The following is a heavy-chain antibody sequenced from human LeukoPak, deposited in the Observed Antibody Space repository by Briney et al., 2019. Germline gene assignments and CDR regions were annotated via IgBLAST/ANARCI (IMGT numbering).Heavy chain of an antibody. CDR3: AREYCGGDCYSGLYNWFDP. Sequence: KPSETLSLTCTVSGGSISSYYWSWIRQPAGKGLEWIGRIYTSGSTNYNPSLKSRVTISVDKSKNQFSLKLSSVTAADTAVYYCAREYCGGDCYSGLYNWFDPGAREPWSPSPQ. J-gene: IGHJ5*02. CDR2: IYTSGST. D-gene: IGHD2-21*02. V-gene: IGHV4-4*07. CDR1: GGSISSYY.